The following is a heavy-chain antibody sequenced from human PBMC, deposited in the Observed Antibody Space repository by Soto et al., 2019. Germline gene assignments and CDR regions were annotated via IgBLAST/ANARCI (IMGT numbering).Heavy chain of an antibody. CDR3: AKEWVYDTSGWSFDY. CDR1: GFTFSSYW. V-gene: IGHV3-74*01. D-gene: IGHD3-22*01. Sequence: HPGGSLRLSCAASGFTFSSYWMHWVRQAPGKGLVWVSRINSDGSSTSYADSVKGRFTISRDSAKNTLYLQMNSLRAEDTAVYYCAKEWVYDTSGWSFDYWGQGNLVTVSS. CDR2: INSDGSST. J-gene: IGHJ4*02.